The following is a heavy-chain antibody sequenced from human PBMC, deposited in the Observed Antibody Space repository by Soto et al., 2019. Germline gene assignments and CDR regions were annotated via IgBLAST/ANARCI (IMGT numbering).Heavy chain of an antibody. CDR3: ARGVSAGVDY. CDR2: MQPSTGRT. J-gene: IGHJ4*02. CDR1: GYSFTSLD. D-gene: IGHD1-26*01. V-gene: IGHV1-8*01. Sequence: ASVKVSCKASGYSFTSLDINWVRQTAGQGLEWMGWMQPSTGRTGYAQKFQGRVTTTRDTSINTAYMELTTLTSDDTAFYYCARGVSAGVDYWGQGTVLPVSS.